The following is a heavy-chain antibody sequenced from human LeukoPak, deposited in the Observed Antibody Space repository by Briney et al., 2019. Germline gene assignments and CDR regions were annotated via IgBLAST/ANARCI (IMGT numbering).Heavy chain of an antibody. D-gene: IGHD6-13*01. CDR3: AMVAAAEGRYFDY. V-gene: IGHV4-38-2*01. J-gene: IGHJ4*02. Sequence: SETLSLTCAVSGYSISSGDYWGWIRQPPGKGLEWIGSIFNSGSTYYNPSLKSRVTISADTSKRHFSLKLSSVTAADTAVYYCAMVAAAEGRYFDYWGQGTLVTVSS. CDR1: GYSISSGDY. CDR2: IFNSGST.